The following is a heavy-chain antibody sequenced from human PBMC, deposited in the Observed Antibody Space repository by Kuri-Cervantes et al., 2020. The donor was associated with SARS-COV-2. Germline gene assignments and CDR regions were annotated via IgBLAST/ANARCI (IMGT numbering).Heavy chain of an antibody. CDR3: AKAYCSSTSCLNWYFDL. J-gene: IGHJ2*01. CDR1: GFSFSNVW. Sequence: GESLKISCAASGFSFSNVWMSWVRQAPGKGLEYVSAISSNGGSTYYADSVKGRFTISRDNSKNTLYLQMSSLRAEDTAVYYCAKAYCSSTSCLNWYFDLWGRGALVTVSS. V-gene: IGHV3-64D*06. D-gene: IGHD2-2*01. CDR2: ISSNGGST.